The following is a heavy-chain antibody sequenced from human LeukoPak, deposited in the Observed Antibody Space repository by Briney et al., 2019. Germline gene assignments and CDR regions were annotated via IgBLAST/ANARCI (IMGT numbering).Heavy chain of an antibody. D-gene: IGHD6-19*01. Sequence: GGSLRLSCAASGFSFSTYAMSWVRQAPGKGLEWVSGVNGNGGSTSYADSVKGRFTIFRDNSNNTLDLQMNSLTAEDTAVYYCAKGPVAVAGYYFDHWGQGTLVTVSS. J-gene: IGHJ4*02. CDR3: AKGPVAVAGYYFDH. CDR2: VNGNGGST. CDR1: GFSFSTYA. V-gene: IGHV3-23*01.